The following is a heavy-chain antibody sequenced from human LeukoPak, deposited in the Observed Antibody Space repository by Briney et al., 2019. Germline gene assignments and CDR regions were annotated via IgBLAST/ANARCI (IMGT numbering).Heavy chain of an antibody. J-gene: IGHJ6*03. CDR2: ISGSGGST. CDR3: AKVVVEIFGVVMEYYMDV. Sequence: RGSLRLSCAASGFTFSSYAMSWVRQAPGKGLEWVSAISGSGGSTYYADSVKGRFTISRDNSKNTLYLQMNSLRAEDTAVYYCAKVVVEIFGVVMEYYMDVWGKGTTVTVSS. CDR1: GFTFSSYA. D-gene: IGHD3-3*01. V-gene: IGHV3-23*01.